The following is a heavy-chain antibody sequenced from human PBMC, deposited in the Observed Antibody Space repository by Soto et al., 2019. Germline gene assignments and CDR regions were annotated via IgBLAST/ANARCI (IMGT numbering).Heavy chain of an antibody. D-gene: IGHD2-2*01. Sequence: QVQLVQSGAEVKKPGSSVKVSCKASGGTFSSYTISWVRQAPGQGLEWMGRIIPILGIANYAQKFQGRVTITEDKSSSTAYMGLSSLRSEDTAVYYCARDCSSTSCYAYPWGQGTLVTVSS. J-gene: IGHJ5*02. V-gene: IGHV1-69*08. CDR2: IIPILGIA. CDR3: ARDCSSTSCYAYP. CDR1: GGTFSSYT.